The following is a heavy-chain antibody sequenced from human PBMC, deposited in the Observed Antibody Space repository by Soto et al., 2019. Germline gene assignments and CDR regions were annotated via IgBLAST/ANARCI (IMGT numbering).Heavy chain of an antibody. J-gene: IGHJ5*02. CDR2: IYYSGST. CDR3: AKVNDFWTGYYSTNWFDP. D-gene: IGHD3-3*01. CDR1: GSSNRGCY. V-gene: IGHV4-59*01. Sequence: SETVSLTVTLCGSSNRGCYRSWIRQPPGKGLEWIGYIYYSGSTNYNPSLKSRVTISVDTSKNQFSLKLSSVTAADTAVYYCAKVNDFWTGYYSTNWFDPWGQGTLVTISS.